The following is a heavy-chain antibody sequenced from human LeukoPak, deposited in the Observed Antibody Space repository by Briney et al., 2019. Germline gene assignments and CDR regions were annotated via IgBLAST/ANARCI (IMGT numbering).Heavy chain of an antibody. D-gene: IGHD3-22*01. Sequence: GGSLRLSCAASGFTFSDYYMSWIRQAPGKGLEWVSYISSSSSYTNYADSVKGRFTISRDNAKNSLYLQMNSLRAEDTAVYYCARDFSSKYYYDSSGKDAFDIWGQGTMVTVSS. CDR3: ARDFSSKYYYDSSGKDAFDI. V-gene: IGHV3-11*06. CDR2: ISSSSSYT. J-gene: IGHJ3*02. CDR1: GFTFSDYY.